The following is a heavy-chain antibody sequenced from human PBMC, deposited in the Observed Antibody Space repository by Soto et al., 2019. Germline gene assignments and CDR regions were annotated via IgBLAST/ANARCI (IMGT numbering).Heavy chain of an antibody. Sequence: SVKVSCKASGGTFSSYAISWVRQAPGQGLEWMGGIIPTFGTANYAQKFQGRVTITADESTSTAYMELSSLRSEDTAVYYCARDLSSIAARSTPDAFDIWGQGTMVTVSS. CDR3: ARDLSSIAARSTPDAFDI. V-gene: IGHV1-69*13. D-gene: IGHD6-6*01. CDR1: GGTFSSYA. CDR2: IIPTFGTA. J-gene: IGHJ3*02.